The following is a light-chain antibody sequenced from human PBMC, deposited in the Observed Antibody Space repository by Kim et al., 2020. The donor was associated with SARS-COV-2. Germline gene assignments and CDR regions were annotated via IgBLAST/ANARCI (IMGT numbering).Light chain of an antibody. CDR1: QGISSY. Sequence: DIQLTQSPSFLPAAVGDRVSITCRASQGISSYLAWYQQKPGKAPKLLIYAASTLQSGVPSRFSGSGSGTEFTLTISSLQPEDFATYYCQQLNTYSTFGPGTKVDIK. CDR2: AAS. CDR3: QQLNTYST. J-gene: IGKJ3*01. V-gene: IGKV1-9*01.